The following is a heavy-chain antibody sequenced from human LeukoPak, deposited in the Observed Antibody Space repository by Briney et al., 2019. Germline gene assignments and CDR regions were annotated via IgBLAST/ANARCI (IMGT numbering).Heavy chain of an antibody. V-gene: IGHV3-23*01. CDR3: AKDPLQYYYDSSGYYSYYFDY. Sequence: PGGSLRLSCAASGFTFSSYAMSWVRQAPGKGLEWVSAISGSSGSTYYADSVKGRFTISRDNSKNTLYLQMNSLRAEDTAVYYCAKDPLQYYYDSSGYYSYYFDYWGQGTLVTVSS. CDR2: ISGSSGST. J-gene: IGHJ4*02. CDR1: GFTFSSYA. D-gene: IGHD3-22*01.